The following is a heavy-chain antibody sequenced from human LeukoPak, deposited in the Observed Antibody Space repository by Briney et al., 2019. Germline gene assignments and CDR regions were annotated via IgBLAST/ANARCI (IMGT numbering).Heavy chain of an antibody. CDR1: GGSFSGYY. CDR3: TRRGGSSSSDWFDP. Sequence: KPSETLSLTCAVYGGSFSGYYWSWIRQPPGKGLEWIGYVYYTGSTSYNPSLKSRVTISGDTSKNQFSLKLSSVTAADTAVYYCTRRGGSSSSDWFDPWGQGTLVIVSS. V-gene: IGHV4-59*08. D-gene: IGHD6-6*01. CDR2: VYYTGST. J-gene: IGHJ5*02.